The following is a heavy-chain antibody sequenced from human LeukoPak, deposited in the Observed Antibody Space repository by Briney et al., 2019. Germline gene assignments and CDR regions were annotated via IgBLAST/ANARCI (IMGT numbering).Heavy chain of an antibody. CDR1: GFSFGCCW. CDR2: IKQDGSEK. V-gene: IGHV3-7*01. J-gene: IGHJ4*02. Sequence: GCCLRLSWAACGFSFGCCWMSWLHQAPGKGLEWVANIKQDGSEKYYVDSVKGRFTISRDNAKNSLYLQMNSLRAEDTAVYYYARVSPYYFDYWGQGTLVTVSS. CDR3: ARVSPYYFDY.